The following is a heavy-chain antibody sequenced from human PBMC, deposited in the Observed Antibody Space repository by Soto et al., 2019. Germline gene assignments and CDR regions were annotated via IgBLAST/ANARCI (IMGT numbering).Heavy chain of an antibody. CDR1: GFTSSSYN. J-gene: IGHJ4*02. Sequence: PVGSLRLSCAASGFTSSSYNMNWVRQAPGKGLEWVSSISSSSSYIYYADSVKGRFTISRDNAKNSLYLQMNSLRAEDTAVYYCARDQVAGTNFDYWGQGTLVTVSS. CDR2: ISSSSSYI. V-gene: IGHV3-21*01. D-gene: IGHD6-19*01. CDR3: ARDQVAGTNFDY.